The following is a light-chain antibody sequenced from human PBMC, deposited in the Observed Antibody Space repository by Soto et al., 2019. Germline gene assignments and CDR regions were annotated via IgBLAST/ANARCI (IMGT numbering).Light chain of an antibody. J-gene: IGLJ1*01. CDR3: CSYTSTSSPYV. CDR2: DVS. V-gene: IGLV2-14*01. CDR1: SSDVGGYNH. Sequence: QSALTQPASVSGSPGQSITISCTGTSSDVGGYNHVSWFQQHPDKAPKVMIYDVSNRPSGVSDRFSGSKSGNTASLTISGLQAEDEADYYCCSYTSTSSPYVFGTGTKVT.